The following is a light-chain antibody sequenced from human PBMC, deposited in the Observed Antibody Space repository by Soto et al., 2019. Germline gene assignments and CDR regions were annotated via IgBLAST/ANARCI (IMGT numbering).Light chain of an antibody. J-gene: IGLJ2*01. V-gene: IGLV2-14*03. CDR3: SSYTSSSTAV. Sequence: QSALTQPASVSGSPGQSITISCTGTRSDIGGYNYVSWYQQHPGKAPKLMIYDVNNRPSGVSNRFSGSKSGNTASLTISGLQAEDEADYYCSSYTSSSTAVFGGGTKLPVL. CDR2: DVN. CDR1: RSDIGGYNY.